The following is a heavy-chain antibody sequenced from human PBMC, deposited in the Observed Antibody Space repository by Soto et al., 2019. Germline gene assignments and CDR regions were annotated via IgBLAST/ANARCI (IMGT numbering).Heavy chain of an antibody. J-gene: IGHJ4*02. CDR3: AHRAAAGYYFDY. V-gene: IGHV2-5*02. Sequence: QITLKESGPTLVKPTQTLTVTCTFSGFSLSTSGVGVGWIRQPPGKALEWLALIYWDDDKRYSPSMKSRLTITKATSKNQVVLTMTNMDPVDTATYYCAHRAAAGYYFDYWGQGTLVTVSS. CDR2: IYWDDDK. D-gene: IGHD6-13*01. CDR1: GFSLSTSGVG.